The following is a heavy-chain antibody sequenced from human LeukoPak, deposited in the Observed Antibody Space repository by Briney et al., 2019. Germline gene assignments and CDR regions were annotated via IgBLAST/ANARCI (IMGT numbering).Heavy chain of an antibody. Sequence: PGGSLRLSCAASGFTFSSYAMHWVRQAPGKGLEWVAVISYDGSNKYYADSVKGRFTISRDNSKNTLYLQMNSLRAEDTAVYYCAGENEGFDYWGQGTLVTVSS. D-gene: IGHD1-1*01. V-gene: IGHV3-30-3*01. CDR1: GFTFSSYA. J-gene: IGHJ4*02. CDR2: ISYDGSNK. CDR3: AGENEGFDY.